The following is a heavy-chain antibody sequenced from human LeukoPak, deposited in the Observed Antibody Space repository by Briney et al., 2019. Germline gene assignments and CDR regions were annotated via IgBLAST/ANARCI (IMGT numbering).Heavy chain of an antibody. J-gene: IGHJ4*02. Sequence: GGSLRLSCAASGFTFSSYGMHWVRQAPGKGLEWVAFIRYDGGNKYYADSVKGRFTISRDNSLYLQMNSLRAEDTAVYYCAKDGCSSTSRYRFDYWGQGTLVTVSS. CDR1: GFTFSSYG. V-gene: IGHV3-30*02. CDR3: AKDGCSSTSRYRFDY. CDR2: IRYDGGNK. D-gene: IGHD2-2*01.